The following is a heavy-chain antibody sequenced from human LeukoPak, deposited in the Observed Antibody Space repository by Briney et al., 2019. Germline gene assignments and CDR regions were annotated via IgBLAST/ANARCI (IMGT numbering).Heavy chain of an antibody. CDR3: ADLDSSGYFFRY. Sequence: GGSLRLSCAASGFTFSSYAMSWVRQAPGKGLEWVAVISYDGSNKYYADSVKGRFTISRDNSKNTLYLQMNSLRAEDTAVYYCADLDSSGYFFRYWGQGTLVTVSS. D-gene: IGHD3-22*01. J-gene: IGHJ4*02. CDR2: ISYDGSNK. V-gene: IGHV3-30-3*01. CDR1: GFTFSSYA.